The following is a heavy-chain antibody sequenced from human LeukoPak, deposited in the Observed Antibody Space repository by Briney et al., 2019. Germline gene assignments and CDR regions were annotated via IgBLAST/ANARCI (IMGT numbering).Heavy chain of an antibody. D-gene: IGHD5-24*01. Sequence: GGSLRLSCAASRFAFSSYAMTWVRQAPGKGLEWVSTISGSSGNTYYADSVKGRFTISRDNSKNTLYLQMNSLRAEDTAVYYCARGAARMVEMGTIISFEYWGQGTLVTVSS. J-gene: IGHJ4*02. V-gene: IGHV3-23*01. CDR1: RFAFSSYA. CDR3: ARGAARMVEMGTIISFEY. CDR2: ISGSSGNT.